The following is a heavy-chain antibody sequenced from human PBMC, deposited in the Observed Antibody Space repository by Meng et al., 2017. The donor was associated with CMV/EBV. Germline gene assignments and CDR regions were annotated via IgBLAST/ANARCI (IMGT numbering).Heavy chain of an antibody. CDR3: ARVASGSYRAFDY. J-gene: IGHJ4*02. CDR1: GGSISSSSYY. Sequence: QLQLQESGAGLGKPSETLSITCTFSGGSISSSSYYWGWIRQPPGKGLEWIGSIYYSGSTYYNPSLKSRVTISVDTSKNQFSLKLSSVTAADTAVYYCARVASGSYRAFDYWGQGTLVTVSS. V-gene: IGHV4-39*07. D-gene: IGHD1-26*01. CDR2: IYYSGST.